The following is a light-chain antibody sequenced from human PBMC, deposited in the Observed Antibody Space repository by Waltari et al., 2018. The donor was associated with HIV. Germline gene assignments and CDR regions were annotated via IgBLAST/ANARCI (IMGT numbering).Light chain of an antibody. Sequence: QSALTQPRSVSGSPGQSVTISCTGTSSDVGGYYYVSWYQQHPGKAPKFMIYDVNKRPSGVPDRFSGSKSGNTASLTISGLQAEDEADYYCCSYADNYPVVFGGGTKLTVL. CDR3: CSYADNYPVV. CDR2: DVN. V-gene: IGLV2-11*01. CDR1: SSDVGGYYY. J-gene: IGLJ2*01.